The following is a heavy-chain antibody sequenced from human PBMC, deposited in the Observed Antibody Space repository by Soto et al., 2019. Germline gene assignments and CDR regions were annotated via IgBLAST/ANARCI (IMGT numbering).Heavy chain of an antibody. CDR1: GFTFSSYS. J-gene: IGHJ4*02. D-gene: IGHD6-19*01. CDR2: ISSSSSFI. Sequence: GGSLRLSCAASGFTFSSYSMSWVRQAPGKGLEWVSSISSSSSFIYYADSVKGRFTISRDNAKNSLYLQMNSLRAEDTAVYYCARDLSSRGIAVATFDYWGQGTLVTVSS. V-gene: IGHV3-21*01. CDR3: ARDLSSRGIAVATFDY.